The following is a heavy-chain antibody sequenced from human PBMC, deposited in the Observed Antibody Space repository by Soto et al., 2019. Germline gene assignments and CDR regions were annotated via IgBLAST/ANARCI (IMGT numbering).Heavy chain of an antibody. CDR2: ISYDGSNT. CDR3: AKEGGLSGSYYISSSYYFDY. J-gene: IGHJ4*02. Sequence: QVQLVESGGGVVQPGRSLRLSCVASGFTFSSYGMHWVRQAPGKGLEWVAIISYDGSNTYYADSVKGRFTISRDNSKNTLYLQMNSLRAADTSVDYCAKEGGLSGSYYISSSYYFDYWGQGTLVTVSS. D-gene: IGHD1-26*01. CDR1: GFTFSSYG. V-gene: IGHV3-30*18.